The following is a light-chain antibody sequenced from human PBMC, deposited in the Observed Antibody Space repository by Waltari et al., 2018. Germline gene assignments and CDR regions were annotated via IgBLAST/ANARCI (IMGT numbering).Light chain of an antibody. CDR2: AAS. CDR1: QAISNF. V-gene: IGKV1-27*01. Sequence: DIQMTQSPSSLSASVGDRVTITCRASQAISNFLAWYRHKPGKVPNLLIYAASTLQSGVPSRFSGSRSGTDFTLTISSLQPEDVATYYCQKYDSAPRTFGQGTKVEIK. CDR3: QKYDSAPRT. J-gene: IGKJ1*01.